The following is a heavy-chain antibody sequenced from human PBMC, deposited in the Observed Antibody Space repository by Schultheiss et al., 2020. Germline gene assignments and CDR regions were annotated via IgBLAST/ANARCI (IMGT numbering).Heavy chain of an antibody. CDR2: IYYSGST. D-gene: IGHD2-2*01. CDR1: GGSISSDY. J-gene: IGHJ3*02. V-gene: IGHV4-59*01. CDR3: ARVDAMEGGHAFDI. Sequence: SETLTLTCAVYGGSISSDYWSWIRQPPGKGLEWIGYIYYSGSTNYNPSLKSRVTISVDTSKNQFSLKLSSVTAADTAVYYCARVDAMEGGHAFDIWGQGTTVTVS.